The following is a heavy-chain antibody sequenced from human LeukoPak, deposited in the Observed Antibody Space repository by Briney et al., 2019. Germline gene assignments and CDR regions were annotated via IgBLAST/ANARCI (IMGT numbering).Heavy chain of an antibody. V-gene: IGHV4-61*02. CDR3: ARVLQRAFFDY. CDR1: GGPISSGSYY. D-gene: IGHD3-3*02. Sequence: SQTLSLTCTVSGGPISSGSYYWSWIRQPAGKGLEWIGRIYTSGSTNYNPSLKSRVTISVDTSKNQLSLKLSSVTAADTAVYYCARVLQRAFFDYWGQGTLVTVSS. J-gene: IGHJ4*02. CDR2: IYTSGST.